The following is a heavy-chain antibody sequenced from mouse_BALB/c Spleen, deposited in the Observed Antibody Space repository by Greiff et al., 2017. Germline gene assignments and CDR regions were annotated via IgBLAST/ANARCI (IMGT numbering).Heavy chain of an antibody. CDR1: GFTFSSFG. J-gene: IGHJ4*01. V-gene: IGHV5-17*02. CDR3: ARRPPYYRYDSYYAMDY. D-gene: IGHD2-14*01. CDR2: ISSGSSTI. Sequence: EVMLVESGGGLVQPGGSRKLSCAASGFTFSSFGMHWVRQAPEKGLEWVAYISSGSSTIYYADTVKGRFTISRDNPKNTLFLQMTSLRSEDTAMYYCARRPPYYRYDSYYAMDYWGQGTSVTVSS.